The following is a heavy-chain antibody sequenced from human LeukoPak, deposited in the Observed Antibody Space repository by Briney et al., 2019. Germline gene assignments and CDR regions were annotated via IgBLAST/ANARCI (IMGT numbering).Heavy chain of an antibody. Sequence: SVKASCKASGGTFSSYAISWVRQAPGQGLEWMGGIIPIFGTANYAQKFQGRVTITTDESTSTAYMELSSLRSEDTAVYYCARVGAYCSGGSCYGPWFDPWGQGTLVTVSS. V-gene: IGHV1-69*05. D-gene: IGHD2-15*01. CDR2: IIPIFGTA. CDR1: GGTFSSYA. CDR3: ARVGAYCSGGSCYGPWFDP. J-gene: IGHJ5*02.